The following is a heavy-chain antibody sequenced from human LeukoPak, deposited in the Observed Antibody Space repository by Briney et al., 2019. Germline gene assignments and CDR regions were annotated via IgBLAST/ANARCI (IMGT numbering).Heavy chain of an antibody. V-gene: IGHV1-24*01. D-gene: IGHD4-17*01. CDR3: ARTTVTTWGWFDP. CDR2: FDPEDGET. J-gene: IGHJ5*02. Sequence: KVSCKVSGYTLTELSMHWVRQAPGKGLEWMGGFDPEDGETIYAQKFQGRVTTTEDTSTDTAYMELSSLRSEDTAVYCCARTTVTTWGWFDPWGQGTLVTVSS. CDR1: GYTLTELS.